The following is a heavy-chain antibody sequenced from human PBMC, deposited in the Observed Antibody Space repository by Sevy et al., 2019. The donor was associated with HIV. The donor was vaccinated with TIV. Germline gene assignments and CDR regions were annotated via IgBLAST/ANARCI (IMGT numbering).Heavy chain of an antibody. V-gene: IGHV1-18*01. CDR1: GYTFTSYG. Sequence: VAVKVSCKASGYTFTSYGISWVRQAPGQGLEWMGWISAYNGNTNYAQKLQGRVTMTTDTSTSTAYMELRSLSSDDSAVYYCAREGPRSCWSSPFDYWGQGTMVTVSS. J-gene: IGHJ4*02. CDR3: AREGPRSCWSSPFDY. CDR2: ISAYNGNT. D-gene: IGHD6-19*01.